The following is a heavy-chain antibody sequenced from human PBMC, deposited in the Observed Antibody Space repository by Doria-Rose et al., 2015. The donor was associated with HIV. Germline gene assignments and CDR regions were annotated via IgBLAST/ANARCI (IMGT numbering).Heavy chain of an antibody. CDR1: GVSLSSPGMG. J-gene: IGHJ4*02. CDR2: ILSDDER. V-gene: IGHV2-26*01. D-gene: IGHD6-13*01. Sequence: QVTLKESGPVLVKPTETLTLTCTVSGVSLSSPGMGVSWIRQPLGNALEWLANILSDDERSYKPSLKSRLTISRGTSKSQVVLTMTDMDPVDTATCYCARIKSSRWYHKYYFDFWGQGTLVIVSA. CDR3: ARIKSSRWYHKYYFDF.